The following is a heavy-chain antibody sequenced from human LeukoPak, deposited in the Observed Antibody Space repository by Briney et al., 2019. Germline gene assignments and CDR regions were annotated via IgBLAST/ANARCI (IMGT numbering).Heavy chain of an antibody. CDR3: ARGGGLDV. D-gene: IGHD3-16*01. CDR2: ISSSGSTT. Sequence: GGSLRLSCGASGITFSSYSMNWVRQAPGKGLEWVSYISSSGSTTYYADSVKGRFTISRDNAKNSLYLQMNSLRAEDTAVYFCARGGGLDVWGQGATVTVSS. CDR1: GITFSSYS. J-gene: IGHJ6*02. V-gene: IGHV3-48*04.